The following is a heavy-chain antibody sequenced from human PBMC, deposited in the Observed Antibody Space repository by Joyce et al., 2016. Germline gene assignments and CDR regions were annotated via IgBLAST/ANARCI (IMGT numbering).Heavy chain of an antibody. V-gene: IGHV1-69*01. CDR2: IVPMFNLP. J-gene: IGHJ4*02. Sequence: QVQLVQSGAEVKKPGSSVKVSCKASGGTFSNYAINWVRQAPGQGREWMGDIVPMFNLPHYAQKFEGRVTSSADESTNTAYMEVSSLRSEDTAIYYCTRERIVKEPAFAYWGQGTLVTVSS. CDR1: GGTFSNYA. D-gene: IGHD2-21*01. CDR3: TRERIVKEPAFAY.